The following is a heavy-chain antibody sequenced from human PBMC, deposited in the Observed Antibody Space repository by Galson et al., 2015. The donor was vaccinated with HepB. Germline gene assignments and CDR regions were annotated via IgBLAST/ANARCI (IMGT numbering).Heavy chain of an antibody. V-gene: IGHV3-23*01. J-gene: IGHJ4*02. D-gene: IGHD3-22*01. CDR2: ISGSGGST. CDR1: GFTFSSYA. CDR3: GGSTYYYDSSGYYSGY. Sequence: SLRLSCAASGFTFSSYAMSWVRQAPGKGLEWVSAISGSGGSTYYADSVKGRFTISRDNSKNTLYLQMNSLRAEDTAVYYCGGSTYYYDSSGYYSGYWGQGTLVTVSS.